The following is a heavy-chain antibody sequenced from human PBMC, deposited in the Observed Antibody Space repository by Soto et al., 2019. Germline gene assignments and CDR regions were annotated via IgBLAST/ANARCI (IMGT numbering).Heavy chain of an antibody. Sequence: GGSLRLSCAASGFTFSSYGMHWVRQAPGKGLEWVAVISYDGSNKYYADSVKGRFTISRDNSKNTLYLQMNSLRAEDTAVYYCAKDDLEGSMYYYYYGMDVWGQGTTVTVSS. CDR2: ISYDGSNK. D-gene: IGHD3-3*01. J-gene: IGHJ6*02. V-gene: IGHV3-30*18. CDR3: AKDDLEGSMYYYYYGMDV. CDR1: GFTFSSYG.